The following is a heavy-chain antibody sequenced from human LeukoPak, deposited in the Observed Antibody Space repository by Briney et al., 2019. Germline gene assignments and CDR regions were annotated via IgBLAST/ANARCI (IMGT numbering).Heavy chain of an antibody. D-gene: IGHD3-10*01. V-gene: IGHV4-38-2*01. CDR3: AGFPKAVDY. J-gene: IGHJ4*02. CDR2: IYHSGGT. Sequence: SDTLSLTCAVSDYSISSGRYWVCIGHPPVKGLEWIGSIYHSGGTYYNPSLKSRVTISVDTSKNQFSLKMKSVTAAETAVYYCAGFPKAVDYCSQGTLVTGS. CDR1: DYSISSGRY.